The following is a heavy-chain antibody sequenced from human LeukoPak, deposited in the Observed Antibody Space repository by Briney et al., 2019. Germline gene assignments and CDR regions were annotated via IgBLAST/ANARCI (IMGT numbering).Heavy chain of an antibody. V-gene: IGHV1-69*04. CDR3: AARVFYYYDSSGYDWFDP. CDR1: GGTFSSYA. Sequence: SVKVSCKASGGTFSSYAISWVRQAPGQGLEWMGRIIPILGIANYAQKFQGRVTITADKSTSTAYMELSSLRSEDTAVYYCAARVFYYYDSSGYDWFDPWGQGTLVTVSS. D-gene: IGHD3-22*01. CDR2: IIPILGIA. J-gene: IGHJ5*02.